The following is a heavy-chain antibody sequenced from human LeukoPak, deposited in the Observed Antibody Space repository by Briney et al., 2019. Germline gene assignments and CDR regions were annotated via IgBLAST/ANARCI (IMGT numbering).Heavy chain of an antibody. CDR1: GFTFSSYG. J-gene: IGHJ6*02. D-gene: IGHD2-8*02. CDR2: IWYDGNNK. V-gene: IGHV3-33*01. CDR3: ARDLHYWVAMDV. Sequence: TGRSLRLSCAVSGFTFSSYGMHWVRQAPGKGLEWVAVIWYDGNNKYYADSVKGRFTISRDTSKTTVYLQMNSLRAEDTALYYCARDLHYWVAMDVWGQGTTVTVS.